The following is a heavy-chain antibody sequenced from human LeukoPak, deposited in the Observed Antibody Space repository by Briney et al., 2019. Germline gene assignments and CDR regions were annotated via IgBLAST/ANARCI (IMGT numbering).Heavy chain of an antibody. CDR2: IYTSGST. J-gene: IGHJ4*02. CDR1: GDSISSGSYY. V-gene: IGHV4-61*09. CDR3: ARGRMQALGYYGSGSYYNPRIYYFDY. Sequence: SETLSLTCTVSGDSISSGSYYWSWIRQPAGKGLEWIEHIYTSGSTNYNPSLKSRVTISIATSKTQFSLRLSSVTAADTAVYYCARGRMQALGYYGSGSYYNPRIYYFDYWGQGTLVTVSS. D-gene: IGHD3-10*01.